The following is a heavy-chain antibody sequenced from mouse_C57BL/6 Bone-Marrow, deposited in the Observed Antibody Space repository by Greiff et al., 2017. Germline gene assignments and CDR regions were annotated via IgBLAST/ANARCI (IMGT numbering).Heavy chain of an antibody. CDR3: ARDGYWFAY. CDR2: ISYDGSN. V-gene: IGHV3-6*01. D-gene: IGHD2-2*01. CDR1: GYSITSGYY. Sequence: VQLQQSGPGLVKPSQSLSLTCSVTGYSITSGYYWYWIRQFPGNKLEWMGYISYDGSNNYNPSLKNRISITRDTSKNQFFLQLNSVTTEDTATYYCARDGYWFAYWGQGTLVTVSA. J-gene: IGHJ3*01.